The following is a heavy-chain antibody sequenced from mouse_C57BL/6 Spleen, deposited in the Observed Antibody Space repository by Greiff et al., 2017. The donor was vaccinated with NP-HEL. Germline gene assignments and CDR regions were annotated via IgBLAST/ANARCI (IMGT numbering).Heavy chain of an antibody. D-gene: IGHD2-5*01. J-gene: IGHJ1*03. CDR3: ARSYYSNWYFEV. V-gene: IGHV1-54*01. CDR1: GYAFTNYL. Sequence: VQLQQSGAELVRPGTSVKVSCKASGYAFTNYLIEWVKQRPGQGLEWIGVINPGSGGTNYNEKFKGKATLTADKSSSTAYMQLSSLTSEDSAVYFCARSYYSNWYFEVWGTGTTVTASS. CDR2: INPGSGGT.